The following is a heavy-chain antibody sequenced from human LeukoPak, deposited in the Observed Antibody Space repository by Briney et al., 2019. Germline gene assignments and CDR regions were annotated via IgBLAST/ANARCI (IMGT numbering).Heavy chain of an antibody. Sequence: ASVKVSCKVSGYTLTELSMHWVRQAPGKGLEWMGGFDPEDGETIYAQKFQGRVTMTEDTSTDTAYMEMSSLRSEDTAMYYCATDRVLRYFGSRTYYFDYWGQGTLVTVSS. J-gene: IGHJ4*02. CDR3: ATDRVLRYFGSRTYYFDY. D-gene: IGHD3-9*01. CDR2: FDPEDGET. CDR1: GYTLTELS. V-gene: IGHV1-24*01.